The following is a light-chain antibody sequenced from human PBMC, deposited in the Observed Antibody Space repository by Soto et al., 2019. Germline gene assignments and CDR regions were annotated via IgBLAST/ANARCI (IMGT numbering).Light chain of an antibody. CDR1: SSNIGAGYG. CDR3: QSYDSSLSGVV. Sequence: QLVLTQPPSVSGAPGQRVTISCTGSSSNIGAGYGVNWYQQLPGTAPKLLIYGNTNRPSGVPDRFSGSKSGTSASLAITGLQAEDEADYYCQSYDSSLSGVVFGGGTKLTVL. J-gene: IGLJ2*01. V-gene: IGLV1-40*01. CDR2: GNT.